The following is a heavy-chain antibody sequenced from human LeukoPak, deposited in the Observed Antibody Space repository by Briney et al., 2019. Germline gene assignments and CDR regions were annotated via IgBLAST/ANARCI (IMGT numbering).Heavy chain of an antibody. CDR2: IYGSGST. D-gene: IGHD6-19*01. V-gene: IGHV4-39*01. Sequence: KPAGTLCLSCAASGFSFSSSRYYWVWKRQPPGKGWVGNGSIYGSGSTYYNTSLKSRVTISVDTSKNQFSLKLSSATAADTAVYYCARLRALAGYSSGYDAFDIWGQGTMVTVSS. J-gene: IGHJ3*02. CDR1: GFSFSSSRYY. CDR3: ARLRALAGYSSGYDAFDI.